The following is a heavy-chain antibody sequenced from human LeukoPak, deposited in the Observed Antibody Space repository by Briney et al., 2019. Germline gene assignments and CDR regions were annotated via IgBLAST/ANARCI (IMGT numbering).Heavy chain of an antibody. CDR2: ISSSSSYI. CDR1: GFTFSSYS. D-gene: IGHD2-2*02. Sequence: GGSLRLSCAASGFTFSSYSMNWVRQAPRKGLEWVSSISSSSSYIYYADSVKGRFTISRDNAKNSLYLQMNSLRAEDTAVYYCARGGEEYQLLYNYYYYYMDVWGKGTMVTVSS. J-gene: IGHJ6*03. V-gene: IGHV3-21*01. CDR3: ARGGEEYQLLYNYYYYYMDV.